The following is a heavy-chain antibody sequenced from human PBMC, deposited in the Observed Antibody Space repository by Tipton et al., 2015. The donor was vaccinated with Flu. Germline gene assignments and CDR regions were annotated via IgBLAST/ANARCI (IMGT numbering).Heavy chain of an antibody. V-gene: IGHV4-34*01. Sequence: LRLSCAVYGGSFSGYYWSWIRQPPGKGLEWIGEINHSGSTNYNPSLKSRVTISVDTSKNQFSLKLSSVTAADTAVYYCARGVIAAAADYWGQGTLVTVSS. CDR1: GGSFSGYY. J-gene: IGHJ4*02. CDR3: ARGVIAAAADY. D-gene: IGHD6-13*01. CDR2: INHSGST.